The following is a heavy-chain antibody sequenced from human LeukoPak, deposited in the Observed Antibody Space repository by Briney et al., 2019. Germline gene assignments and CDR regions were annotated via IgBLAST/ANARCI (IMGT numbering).Heavy chain of an antibody. Sequence: GGSLRLSCAASGFTFSSYGMHWVRQAPGKGLEWVAVIWYDGSNKYYADSVKGRFTISRDNSKNTLYLQMNSLRAEDTAVYYCAKRDGYTWGPMDVWGKGTTVTVSS. CDR2: IWYDGSNK. CDR1: GFTFSSYG. V-gene: IGHV3-33*06. J-gene: IGHJ6*03. CDR3: AKRDGYTWGPMDV. D-gene: IGHD5-24*01.